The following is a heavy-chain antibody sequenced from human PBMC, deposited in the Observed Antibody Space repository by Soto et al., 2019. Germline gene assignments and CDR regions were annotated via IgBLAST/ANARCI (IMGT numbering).Heavy chain of an antibody. CDR3: ARDKGYDIRGLDV. V-gene: IGHV3-53*01. J-gene: IGHJ6*02. Sequence: PGGSLRLSCAASGFTVSTNYMSWVRQAPGKGLEWVSVIYSGGSTYYADSVKGRFTISRDNSKNTLYLQMNSLRAEDTAVYYCARDKGYDIRGLDVWGQGTTVPVSS. CDR1: GFTVSTNY. CDR2: IYSGGST. D-gene: IGHD3-9*01.